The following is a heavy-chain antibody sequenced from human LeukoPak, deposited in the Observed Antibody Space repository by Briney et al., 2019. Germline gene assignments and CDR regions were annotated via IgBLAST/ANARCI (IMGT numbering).Heavy chain of an antibody. CDR1: GGSISSYY. Sequence: PSETLSLTCTVSGGSISSYYWSWIRQPPGKGLEWIGYIYYSGSTNYNPSLKSRVTISVDTSKNQFSLKLTSVTAADTAVYYCTRAGGYGGQMMIWGQGTLVTVSS. J-gene: IGHJ4*02. CDR3: TRAGGYGGQMMI. V-gene: IGHV4-59*01. D-gene: IGHD4-23*01. CDR2: IYYSGST.